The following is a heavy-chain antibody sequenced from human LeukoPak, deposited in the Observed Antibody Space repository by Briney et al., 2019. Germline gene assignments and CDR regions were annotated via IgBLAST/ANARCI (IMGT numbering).Heavy chain of an antibody. CDR1: GGSFSGYY. J-gene: IGHJ5*02. CDR3: ARGLRSAVRFDP. CDR2: IYYSGST. V-gene: IGHV4-34*01. D-gene: IGHD6-13*01. Sequence: SETLSLTCAVYGGSFSGYYWGWIRQPPGKGLEWIGSIYYSGSTYYNPSLKSRVTISVDTSKNQFSLKLSSVTAADTAVYYCARGLRSAVRFDPWGQGTLVTVSS.